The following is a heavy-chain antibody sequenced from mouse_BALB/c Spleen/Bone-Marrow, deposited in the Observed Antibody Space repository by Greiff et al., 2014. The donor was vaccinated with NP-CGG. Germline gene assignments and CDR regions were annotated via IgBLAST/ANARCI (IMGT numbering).Heavy chain of an antibody. J-gene: IGHJ2*01. CDR3: TRGRTWDFDY. Sequence: QVQLQQSGAELVKPGTSVKLSCKASGYTFTTYYMYWVKQRPGQGLEWIGEINPNNGGTNFKEKFKSKATLTVDKSYSTAYMQLSSLTSEDSAVYYCTRGRTWDFDYWGQGTTLTVSS. V-gene: IGHV1S81*02. CDR2: INPNNGGT. D-gene: IGHD4-1*01. CDR1: GYTFTTYY.